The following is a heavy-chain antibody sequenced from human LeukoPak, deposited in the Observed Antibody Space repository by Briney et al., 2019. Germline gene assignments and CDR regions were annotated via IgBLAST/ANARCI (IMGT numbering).Heavy chain of an antibody. CDR2: IHYSGST. Sequence: SETLSLTCTVSGGSISGYVWSWIRQPPGKGLEWIGYIHYSGSTNYNPSLNSRVTISVDTSKNQFSLRLSSVTAADTAVYYCARYGITIVRGGKYYFDSWGQGTLVTVSS. J-gene: IGHJ4*02. D-gene: IGHD3-10*01. V-gene: IGHV4-59*08. CDR3: ARYGITIVRGGKYYFDS. CDR1: GGSISGYV.